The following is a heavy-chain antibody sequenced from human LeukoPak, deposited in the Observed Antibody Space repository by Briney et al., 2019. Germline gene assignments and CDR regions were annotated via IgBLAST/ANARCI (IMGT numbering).Heavy chain of an antibody. CDR2: ISYDGANT. D-gene: IGHD3-16*01. CDR3: VRDDGDDYLWGSHGAFDF. CDR1: GFAFNSYA. V-gene: IGHV3-30-3*01. J-gene: IGHJ3*01. Sequence: GGSLRLSCTASGFAFNSYALHWVRQAPGKGLEWVALISYDGANTYYADSMKGRFTISRDNSKNTLYLQMSSLRAEDTAVYYCVRDDGDDYLWGSHGAFDFWGQGAMVTVSS.